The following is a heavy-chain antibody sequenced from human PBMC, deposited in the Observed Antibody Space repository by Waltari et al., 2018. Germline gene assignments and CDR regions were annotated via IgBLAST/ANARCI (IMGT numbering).Heavy chain of an antibody. CDR1: GLNLSPLY. Sequence: EEQLLESGGGVIQPGGSLRLSCAALGLNLSPLYMTWVRQPPGKGLEGVSVIYAGDRTYYADSVQGRFTISRDNSKNTLYLQMNSLRDEDTAIYYCAREKVIRGSPPGDAFDLWGQGTMVTVSS. J-gene: IGHJ3*01. CDR3: AREKVIRGSPPGDAFDL. V-gene: IGHV3-53*01. D-gene: IGHD3-16*01. CDR2: IYAGDRT.